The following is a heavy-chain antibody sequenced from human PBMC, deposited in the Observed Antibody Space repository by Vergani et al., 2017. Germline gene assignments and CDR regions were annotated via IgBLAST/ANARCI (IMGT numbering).Heavy chain of an antibody. CDR1: GYTFTTYG. CDR2: ISASNGNT. V-gene: IGHV1-18*01. D-gene: IGHD1-26*01. Sequence: QVQLVQSGTEVKKPGASVKVSCKASGYTFTTYGISWVRQAPGQGLEWMGWISASNGNTNYAQKLLGRVTMTTDRSTSTAYMELRSLRSDDTAVYYCARGRLKIEGVTSNWFDPWGQVTLVTVSS. J-gene: IGHJ5*02. CDR3: ARGRLKIEGVTSNWFDP.